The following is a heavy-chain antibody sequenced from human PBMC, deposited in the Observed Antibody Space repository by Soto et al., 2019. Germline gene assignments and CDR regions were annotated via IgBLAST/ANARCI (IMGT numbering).Heavy chain of an antibody. D-gene: IGHD6-6*01. J-gene: IGHJ6*03. V-gene: IGHV3-23*01. CDR2: VGGNSVST. Sequence: EVRLLESGGDLIQPGGSLRLSCAASGFTFSSSAMSWVRQAPDKGLEWVSSVGGNSVSTFYADSVKGRFTISKDSSKKTLCLQMNSVRAEDTAVYYCAKARASSPRWGYYYMDVGGKGTTVTVS. CDR3: AKARASSPRWGYYYMDV. CDR1: GFTFSSSA.